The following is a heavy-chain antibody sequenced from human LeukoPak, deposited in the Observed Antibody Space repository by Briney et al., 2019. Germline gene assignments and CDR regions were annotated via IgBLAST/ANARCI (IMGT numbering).Heavy chain of an antibody. D-gene: IGHD1-1*01. CDR1: GGSISSSSYY. V-gene: IGHV4-39*07. Sequence: SETLSLTCTVSGGSISSSSYYWGWIRQPPGKGLEWIGSIYYSGSTYYNPSLKSRVTISVDTSKNQFSLKLSSVTAADTAVYYCARMFNDYSAFDIWGQGTMVTVSS. CDR2: IYYSGST. J-gene: IGHJ3*02. CDR3: ARMFNDYSAFDI.